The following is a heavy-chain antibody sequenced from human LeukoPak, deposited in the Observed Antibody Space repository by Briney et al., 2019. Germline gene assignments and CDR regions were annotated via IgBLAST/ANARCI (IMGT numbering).Heavy chain of an antibody. D-gene: IGHD1/OR15-1a*01. V-gene: IGHV4-4*07. J-gene: IGHJ4*02. CDR1: GGSISSSY. CDR2: IYTTGSTDST. Sequence: PSETLSLTCTVSGGSISSSYCSWIRQPAGKGLEWIGRIYTTGSTDSTDFNPSLKSRVTMSVDTSKNQFSLKLGSVTAADTAVYYCARENTSGRPHDYWGQGTLVTVSS. CDR3: ARENTSGRPHDY.